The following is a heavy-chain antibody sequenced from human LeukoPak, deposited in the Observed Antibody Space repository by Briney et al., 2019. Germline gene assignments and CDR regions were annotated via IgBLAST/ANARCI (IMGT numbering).Heavy chain of an antibody. Sequence: SETLSLTCTVYGGSFSGYYWSWIRQPPGKGLEWIGEINHSGSTNYNPSLKSRVTISVDTSKNQFSLKLSSVTAADTAVYYCARRITMVRGVIDWFDPWGQGTLVTVSS. J-gene: IGHJ5*02. V-gene: IGHV4-34*01. CDR1: GGSFSGYY. D-gene: IGHD3-10*01. CDR3: ARRITMVRGVIDWFDP. CDR2: INHSGST.